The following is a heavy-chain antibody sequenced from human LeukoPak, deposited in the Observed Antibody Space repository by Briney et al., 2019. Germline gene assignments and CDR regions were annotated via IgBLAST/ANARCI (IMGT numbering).Heavy chain of an antibody. CDR3: AKAGAGLRLIFHY. Sequence: PGGSLRLSCAASGFTFSSYAMSWVRQAPGKGLEWVSTISGSGGNTYFADSMKGRFTIPRDNSKNTLYVQMNSLRSEDTAVYYCAKAGAGLRLIFHYWGQGSLVTVSS. J-gene: IGHJ4*02. D-gene: IGHD4-17*01. V-gene: IGHV3-23*01. CDR1: GFTFSSYA. CDR2: ISGSGGNT.